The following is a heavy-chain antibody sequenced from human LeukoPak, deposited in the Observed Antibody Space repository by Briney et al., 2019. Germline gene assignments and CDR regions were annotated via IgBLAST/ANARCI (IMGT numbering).Heavy chain of an antibody. V-gene: IGHV4-39*01. D-gene: IGHD6-19*01. CDR3: ARGVSVAGHFDY. J-gene: IGHJ4*02. CDR1: GGSISSSSYY. Sequence: SETLSLTCTVSGGSISSSSYYWGWIRQPPGTGLEWIGSIYYSGSTYYNPSLKSRVTISVDTSKNQFSLKLSSVTAADTAVYYCARGVSVAGHFDYWGQGTLVTVSS. CDR2: IYYSGST.